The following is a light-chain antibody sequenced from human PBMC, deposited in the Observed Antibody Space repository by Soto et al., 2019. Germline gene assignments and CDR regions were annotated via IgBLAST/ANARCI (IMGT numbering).Light chain of an antibody. CDR2: EVS. Sequence: QSVLTQPASVSGSPGQSITISCTGTSSDVGGYNYVSWYQQHPGKAPKLMIYEVSNRPPGVSNRFSGSKSANTASLTISGLQAEDEADYYCSSYTSSSTYVFGSGTKVTV. V-gene: IGLV2-14*01. J-gene: IGLJ1*01. CDR1: SSDVGGYNY. CDR3: SSYTSSSTYV.